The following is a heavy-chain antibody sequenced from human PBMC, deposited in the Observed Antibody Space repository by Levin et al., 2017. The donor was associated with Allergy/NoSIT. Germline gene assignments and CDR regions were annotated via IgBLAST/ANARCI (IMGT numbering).Heavy chain of an antibody. CDR3: AKDRRQGFREPFFDY. Sequence: GGSLRLSCAASGFTFSSYGMHWVRQAPGKGLEWVAVISYDGSNKYYADSVKGRFTISRDNSKNTLYLQMNSLRAEDTAVYYCAKDRRQGFREPFFDYWGQGTLVTVAS. D-gene: IGHD3-10*01. CDR1: GFTFSSYG. J-gene: IGHJ4*02. V-gene: IGHV3-30*18. CDR2: ISYDGSNK.